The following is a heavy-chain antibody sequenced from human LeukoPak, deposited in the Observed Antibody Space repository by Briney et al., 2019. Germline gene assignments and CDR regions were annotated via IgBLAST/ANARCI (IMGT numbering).Heavy chain of an antibody. D-gene: IGHD3-9*01. CDR3: ASVRYFDWFDGGPFDY. J-gene: IGHJ4*02. CDR1: GGSISSYY. CDR2: IYYSGST. V-gene: IGHV4-39*07. Sequence: PSETLSLTCTVSGGSISSYYWGWIRRPPGKGLEWIGSIYYSGSTYYNPSLKSRVTISVDTSKNQFSLKLSSVTAADTAVYYCASVRYFDWFDGGPFDYWGQGTLVTVSS.